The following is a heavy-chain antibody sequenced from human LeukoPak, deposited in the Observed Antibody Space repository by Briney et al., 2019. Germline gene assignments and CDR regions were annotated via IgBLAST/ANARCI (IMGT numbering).Heavy chain of an antibody. V-gene: IGHV3-23*01. CDR3: AKGGLGKEVCDD. D-gene: IGHD3-10*01. J-gene: IGHJ4*02. CDR2: INGGGRGT. CDR1: GFTFNTYA. Sequence: GGSLRLSCAASGFTFNTYAMSWVRQAPGKGPQWVARINGGGRGTYYADSLKGRFIISRDNAKNTLYLQIYNLRPEDTARYYCAKGGLGKEVCDDWGQGAMVTDSS.